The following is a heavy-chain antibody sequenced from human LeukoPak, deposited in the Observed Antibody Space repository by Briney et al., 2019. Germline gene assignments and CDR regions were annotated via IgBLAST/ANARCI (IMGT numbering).Heavy chain of an antibody. Sequence: PGGSLRLSCTASGFTFSDYYMSWIRQAPGKGLEWFSYISNTVTTKYYTDSVRGRFTISRDNAKNLLYLQMDSLRADDTAVYYCARGGNFWYFDLWGRGTLVTVSS. CDR2: ISNTVTTK. V-gene: IGHV3-11*04. CDR1: GFTFSDYY. CDR3: ARGGNFWYFDL. D-gene: IGHD4-23*01. J-gene: IGHJ2*01.